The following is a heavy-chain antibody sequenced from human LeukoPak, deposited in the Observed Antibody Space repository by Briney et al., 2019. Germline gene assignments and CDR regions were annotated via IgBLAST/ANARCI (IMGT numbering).Heavy chain of an antibody. V-gene: IGHV1-18*01. CDR1: GYTFTSYG. D-gene: IGHD1-26*01. Sequence: ASVKVSCKASGYTFTSYGITWVRQAPRPGLERMGWISAYNGHTNYAHKVQGRVTMTTDTSTNTAYVELRSLRSDDTAVYYCARGGGWELPRRYAFDIWGQGTMVTVS. CDR2: ISAYNGHT. CDR3: ARGGGWELPRRYAFDI. J-gene: IGHJ3*02.